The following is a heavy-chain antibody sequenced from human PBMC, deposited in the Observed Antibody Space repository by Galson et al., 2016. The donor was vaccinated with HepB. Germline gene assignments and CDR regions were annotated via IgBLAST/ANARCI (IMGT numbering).Heavy chain of an antibody. CDR2: IYSGGST. CDR3: TRDGWTSNWFGY. CDR1: GFTVSTDY. J-gene: IGHJ5*01. Sequence: SLRLSCAGSGFTVSTDYMSWVRQAPGKGLEWVSIIYSGGSTYYADSVKGRFSISRDNSKNTLYLQMDSLRVEDTAEYYCTRDGWTSNWFGYWGQGTLVTVSS. D-gene: IGHD6-19*01. V-gene: IGHV3-66*02.